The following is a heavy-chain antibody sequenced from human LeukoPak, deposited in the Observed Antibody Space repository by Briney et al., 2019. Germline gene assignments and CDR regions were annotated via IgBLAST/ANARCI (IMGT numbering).Heavy chain of an antibody. CDR3: AREYDPYNKYYDILTGYYRYKDDAFDI. CDR2: ILYDGTKK. D-gene: IGHD3-9*01. CDR1: GFTFSRFG. V-gene: IGHV3-30*02. Sequence: PGGSLRLSCAASGFTFSRFGMHWVRQAPGQGLEWVAFILYDGTKKYYADSVKGRFTISRDNSKNTLYLQMNSLRAEDTAVYYCAREYDPYNKYYDILTGYYRYKDDAFDIWGQGTMVTVSS. J-gene: IGHJ3*02.